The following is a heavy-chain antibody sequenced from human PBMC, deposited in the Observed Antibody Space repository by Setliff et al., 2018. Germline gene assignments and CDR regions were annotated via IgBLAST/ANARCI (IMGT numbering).Heavy chain of an antibody. V-gene: IGHV4-39*01. CDR3: ARRPTGPGAPFDI. D-gene: IGHD3-10*01. CDR2: IHYNGNL. J-gene: IGHJ3*02. Sequence: TSETLSLTCAVSGGSISSSSYYWGWIRQSPGEGLEWIANIHYNGNLYYSPSLKNRATISMDTSKIQFSLKLISVTAADTALYFCARRPTGPGAPFDIWGHGTMVTVSS. CDR1: GGSISSSSYY.